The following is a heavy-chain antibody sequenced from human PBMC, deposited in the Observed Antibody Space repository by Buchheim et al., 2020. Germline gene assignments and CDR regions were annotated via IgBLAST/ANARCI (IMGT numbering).Heavy chain of an antibody. J-gene: IGHJ4*02. Sequence: QVQLVESGGGLVKPGGSLRLSCTGSGFPFSDYQMSWIRQAPGRGLEWVSYISNVGTTVYYADSVKGRSTIARDNVKKSMYLQMDSLRAEDTAVYYCAREPGGNSGYGHFDYWGQG. CDR2: ISNVGTTV. CDR1: GFPFSDYQ. CDR3: AREPGGNSGYGHFDY. D-gene: IGHD5-12*01. V-gene: IGHV3-11*04.